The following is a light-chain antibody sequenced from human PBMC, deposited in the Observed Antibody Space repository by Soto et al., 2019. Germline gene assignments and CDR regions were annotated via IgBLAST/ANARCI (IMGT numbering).Light chain of an antibody. CDR3: QQYYSFFT. Sequence: DIVMTQSPDSLAVSLGERATINCKSSQSVLYSSNNKNYLAWYQQKPGQPPKLLIYWASTRESGVPDRFSGSGSGTDFTLTISSLQAEDVAVYYCQQYYSFFTFGPGTKVDIK. J-gene: IGKJ3*01. CDR2: WAS. V-gene: IGKV4-1*01. CDR1: QSVLYSSNNKNY.